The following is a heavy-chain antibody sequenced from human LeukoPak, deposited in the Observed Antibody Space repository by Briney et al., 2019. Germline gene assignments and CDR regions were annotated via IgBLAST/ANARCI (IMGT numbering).Heavy chain of an antibody. J-gene: IGHJ5*02. CDR2: IILIFGTA. CDR1: GGSFSSYA. D-gene: IGHD5-24*01. CDR3: AREPERLPRDGYNSLTRFGP. Sequence: ASVKVSCKASGGSFSSYAISWVRQAPGQGLEWMGGIILIFGTANYAQKFQGRVTITADESTSTAYMELSSLRSEDTAVYYCAREPERLPRDGYNSLTRFGPWGQRTLVTVSS. V-gene: IGHV1-69*13.